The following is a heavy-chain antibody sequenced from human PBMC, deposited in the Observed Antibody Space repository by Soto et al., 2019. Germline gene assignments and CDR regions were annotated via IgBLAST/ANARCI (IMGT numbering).Heavy chain of an antibody. Sequence: SHTLALTCAIAGDSVSSKSAACNWIRQSPSRGLEWLGRTYYRSKWYNEYAVSVKSRIIINPDTSKNQFSLQLNSVTPEDTAVYYCARSGNEGAVDYWGQGTLGTVSS. CDR2: TYYRSKWYN. CDR1: GDSVSSKSAA. V-gene: IGHV6-1*01. CDR3: ARSGNEGAVDY. D-gene: IGHD1-26*01. J-gene: IGHJ4*02.